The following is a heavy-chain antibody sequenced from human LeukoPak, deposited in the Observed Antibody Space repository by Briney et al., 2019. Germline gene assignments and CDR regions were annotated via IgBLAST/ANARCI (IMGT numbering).Heavy chain of an antibody. CDR3: ARETSRIIYY. V-gene: IGHV4-38-2*02. CDR2: VYHNGNT. CDR1: GYSISSGYY. Sequence: SETLSLTCTVSGYSISSGYYWGWIRPPPGKGLEWIANVYHNGNTFYNPSLKSRVTISLDTSNNQFSLTLTSVTAADTAVYFCARETSRIIYYWGQGMLVTVSS. J-gene: IGHJ4*02.